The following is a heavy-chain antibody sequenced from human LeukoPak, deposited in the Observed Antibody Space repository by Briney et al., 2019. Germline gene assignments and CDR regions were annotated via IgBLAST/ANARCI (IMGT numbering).Heavy chain of an antibody. V-gene: IGHV4-59*08. J-gene: IGHJ3*02. Sequence: SETLSLTCTVSGGSISSYYWSWIRQPPGKGLEWIGYIYYSGSTNYNPSLKSRVTISVDTSKNQFSLKLSSVTAADTAVYYCARQISSGWYPGAFDIWGQGTMVTVSS. D-gene: IGHD6-19*01. CDR2: IYYSGST. CDR1: GGSISSYY. CDR3: ARQISSGWYPGAFDI.